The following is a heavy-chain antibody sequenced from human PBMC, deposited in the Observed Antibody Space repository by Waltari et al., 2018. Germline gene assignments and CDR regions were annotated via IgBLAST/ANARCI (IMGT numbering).Heavy chain of an antibody. CDR2: IIPLFGTA. J-gene: IGHJ6*02. CDR3: AREGDYGGNSASYYYYGMDV. D-gene: IGHD4-17*01. CDR1: GGTFSSYA. Sequence: QVQLVQSGAEVKKPGSSVKVSCKASGGTFSSYAISWVRQAPGQGLEWMGGIIPLFGTANCAQKFQGRVTITADESTSTAYMELSSLRSEDTAVYYCAREGDYGGNSASYYYYGMDVWGQGTTVTVSS. V-gene: IGHV1-69*12.